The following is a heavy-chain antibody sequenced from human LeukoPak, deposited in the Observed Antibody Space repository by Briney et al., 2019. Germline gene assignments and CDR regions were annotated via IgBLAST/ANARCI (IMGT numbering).Heavy chain of an antibody. CDR3: ARDWFDGDYDRFDY. Sequence: SGGSLILSCAVSGFTFSSYWMSWFRPAPGKGLEWVANINQDGSQKFSVDSVKGRFTISRDNAKNSLSLQMNSLRVEDTAVYYCARDWFDGDYDRFDYWGQGTLVTVSS. J-gene: IGHJ4*02. D-gene: IGHD4-17*01. CDR2: INQDGSQK. CDR1: GFTFSSYW. V-gene: IGHV3-7*03.